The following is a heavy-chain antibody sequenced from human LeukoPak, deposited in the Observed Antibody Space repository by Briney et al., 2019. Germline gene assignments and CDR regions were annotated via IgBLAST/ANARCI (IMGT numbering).Heavy chain of an antibody. Sequence: PGGSLRLSCAASGFTFSSYRMNWVRQAPGKGLEWVAFTSYDGSNKYYADFVKGRFTISRDNSKNTLYVQMNSLRADDTAVYYCAKDRPTVYSSSWLHFLDSWGQGTLVTVSS. J-gene: IGHJ4*02. CDR1: GFTFSSYR. D-gene: IGHD6-13*01. CDR3: AKDRPTVYSSSWLHFLDS. CDR2: TSYDGSNK. V-gene: IGHV3-30*18.